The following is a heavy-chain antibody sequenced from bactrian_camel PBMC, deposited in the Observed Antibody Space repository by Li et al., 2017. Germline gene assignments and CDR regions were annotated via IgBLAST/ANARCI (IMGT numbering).Heavy chain of an antibody. CDR3: TARYEFGLGACRGVGGLGF. CDR2: IDTVGTT. V-gene: IGHV3S53*01. Sequence: HVQLVESGGGSVRAGGSLRLSCPASGYTYCMAWFRQVPGKEREGVAGIDTVGTTNYIDSVKGRFTISKDNRKNILYLQMNSLTPGDTAMYYCTARYEFGLGACRGVGGLGFWGQGTQVTVS. CDR1: GYTYC. J-gene: IGHJ6*01. D-gene: IGHD1*01.